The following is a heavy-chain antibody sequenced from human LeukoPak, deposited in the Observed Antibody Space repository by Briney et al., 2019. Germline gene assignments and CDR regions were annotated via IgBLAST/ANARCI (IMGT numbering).Heavy chain of an antibody. V-gene: IGHV4-34*01. CDR1: GGSFSGYY. J-gene: IGHJ4*02. CDR2: INHSGST. D-gene: IGHD5-24*01. Sequence: SETLSLTCAVYGGSFSGYYWSWIRQPPGKGLEWIGEINHSGSTNYNPSLKSRVTISVDTSKNQFFLKLSSVTAADTAVYYCAREYPGKQAWLSGRGYFDYWGQGTLVTVSS. CDR3: AREYPGKQAWLSGRGYFDY.